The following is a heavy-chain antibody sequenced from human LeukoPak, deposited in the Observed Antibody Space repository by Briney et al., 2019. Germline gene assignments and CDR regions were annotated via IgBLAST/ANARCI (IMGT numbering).Heavy chain of an antibody. CDR3: ARLSEVSSTVDY. V-gene: IGHV4-59*01. J-gene: IGHJ4*02. CDR1: GDSISSFY. Sequence: PSETLSLTCTVSGDSISSFYWSWIRQPPGKGLEWIAFFYNSGSTNYNPSLKSRVTISADTSKNQFSLRLSSVTAADTALYYCARLSEVSSTVDYWGQGTLVTVSS. CDR2: FYNSGST. D-gene: IGHD6-13*01.